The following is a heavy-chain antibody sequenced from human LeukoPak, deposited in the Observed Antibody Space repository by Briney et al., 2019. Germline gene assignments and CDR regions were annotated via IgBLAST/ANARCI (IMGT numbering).Heavy chain of an antibody. Sequence: PSETLSLTCTVSGGPISSGSYYWSWIRKPAGKGLEWIGRIYTSGSTNYNPSLKSRVTISVDTSKNQFSLKLSSVTAADAAVYYCARDRYYYMDVWGKGTTVTVSS. CDR3: ARDRYYYMDV. CDR2: IYTSGST. J-gene: IGHJ6*03. CDR1: GGPISSGSYY. V-gene: IGHV4-61*02.